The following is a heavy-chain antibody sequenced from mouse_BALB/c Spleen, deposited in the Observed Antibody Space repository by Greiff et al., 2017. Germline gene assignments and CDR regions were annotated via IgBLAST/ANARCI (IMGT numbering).Heavy chain of an antibody. CDR1: GYSITSGYF. Sequence: DVKLQESGPGLVKPSQSLSLTCSVTGYSITSGYFWNWIRQFPGNKLEWMGYISYDGSNNYNPALKNRISITRDTSKNQFYLKLNSVTTEDTATYYCARGETWWYFDVWGEGTTVTVSS. CDR3: ARGETWWYFDV. J-gene: IGHJ1*01. CDR2: ISYDGSN. V-gene: IGHV3-6*02.